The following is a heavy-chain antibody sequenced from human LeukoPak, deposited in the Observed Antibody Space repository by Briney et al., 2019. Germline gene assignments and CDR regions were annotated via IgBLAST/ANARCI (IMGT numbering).Heavy chain of an antibody. CDR3: ARDRSNYYDSSGYYYDAFDI. V-gene: IGHV1-18*01. Sequence: APVKVSCKASGYTFTSYGISWVRQAPGQGLEWMGWISAYNGNTNYAQKLQGRVTMTTDTSTSTAYMDLRSLRSDDTAVYYCARDRSNYYDSSGYYYDAFDIWGQGTMVTVSS. D-gene: IGHD3-22*01. J-gene: IGHJ3*02. CDR2: ISAYNGNT. CDR1: GYTFTSYG.